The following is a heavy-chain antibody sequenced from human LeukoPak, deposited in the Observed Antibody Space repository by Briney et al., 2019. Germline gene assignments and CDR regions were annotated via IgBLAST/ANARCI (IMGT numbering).Heavy chain of an antibody. J-gene: IGHJ6*02. Sequence: GESLKISCKGSGSSFTSYWIGWVRQMPGKGLEWMGIIYPGDSDTRYSPSFQGQVTISADKSISTAYLQWSSLKASDTAMYYCARHPGGYCSSTSCLGGGDYYYYGMDVWGQGTTVTVSS. D-gene: IGHD2-2*01. V-gene: IGHV5-51*01. CDR2: IYPGDSDT. CDR3: ARHPGGYCSSTSCLGGGDYYYYGMDV. CDR1: GSSFTSYW.